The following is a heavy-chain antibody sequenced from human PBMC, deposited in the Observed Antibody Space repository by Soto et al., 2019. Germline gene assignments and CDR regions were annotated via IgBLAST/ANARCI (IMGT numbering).Heavy chain of an antibody. CDR2: INHSGST. CDR3: ARGRYCSGGSCYPNWFDT. Sequence: SETLSLTCAVYGGSFSGYYWSWIRQPPGKGLEWIGEINHSGSTNYNPSLKSRVTISVDTSKNQFSLKLSSVTAADTAVYYCARGRYCSGGSCYPNWFDTWGQGTLVTVSS. CDR1: GGSFSGYY. D-gene: IGHD2-15*01. V-gene: IGHV4-34*01. J-gene: IGHJ5*02.